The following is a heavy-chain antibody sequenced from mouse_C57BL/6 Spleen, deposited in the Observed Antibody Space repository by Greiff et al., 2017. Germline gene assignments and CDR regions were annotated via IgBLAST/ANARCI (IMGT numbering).Heavy chain of an antibody. V-gene: IGHV1-54*01. CDR1: GYAFTNYL. D-gene: IGHD1-1*01. CDR2: INPGSGGT. CDR3: ARRKNYYGSSGDWYFDV. J-gene: IGHJ1*03. Sequence: LVESGAELVRPGTSVKVSCKASGYAFTNYLIEWVKQRPGQGLEWIGVINPGSGGTNYNEKFKGKATLTADKSSSTAYMQLSSLTSEDSAVYCCARRKNYYGSSGDWYFDVWGTGTTVTVSS.